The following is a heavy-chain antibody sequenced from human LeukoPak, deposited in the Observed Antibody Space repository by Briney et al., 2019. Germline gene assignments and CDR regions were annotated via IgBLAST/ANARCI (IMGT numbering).Heavy chain of an antibody. CDR1: GYSFTSNG. V-gene: IGHV1-18*01. D-gene: IGHD2-15*01. CDR2: VNSYYGET. CDR3: AREWRHCSGGNCNTPSGGMDV. J-gene: IGHJ6*02. Sequence: DSLTVSCKASGYSFTSNGISWVRQAPGQGLEWMGWVNSYYGETNYVQKLQGRLTMTTDTSTSTAYMELRSLRSDDTAVYYCAREWRHCSGGNCNTPSGGMDVWGQGTTVTVSS.